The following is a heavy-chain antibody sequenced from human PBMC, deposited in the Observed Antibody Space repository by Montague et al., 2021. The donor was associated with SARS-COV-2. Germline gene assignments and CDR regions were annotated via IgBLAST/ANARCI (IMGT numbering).Heavy chain of an antibody. V-gene: IGHV4-39*01. CDR1: GGSISSSDYY. CDR2: LFYSVNT. CDR3: ARTNYDLWGGHQRGGAFDI. Sequence: SETLSLTCTVSGGSISSSDYYWGWIRQPPGKGLEWIGSLFYSVNTYYXPSLKSRVTISVDTSKNQFSLKLSSVTAADTAVYYCARTNYDLWGGHQRGGAFDIWGQGTMVTVSS. D-gene: IGHD3-3*01. J-gene: IGHJ3*02.